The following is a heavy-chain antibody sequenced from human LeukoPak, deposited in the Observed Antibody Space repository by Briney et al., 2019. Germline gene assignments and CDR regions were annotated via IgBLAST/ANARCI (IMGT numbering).Heavy chain of an antibody. J-gene: IGHJ4*02. CDR2: IYASGST. D-gene: IGHD3-10*01. CDR3: AREVSSGSWFGYYFDY. V-gene: IGHV4-61*02. CDR1: GDSISRGRYY. Sequence: SETLSLTCTVSGDSISRGRYYWSWVRQPAGKELEWIGRIYASGSTNYNPSLKSRVTMSVDTSKNQFSLKLSSVTAADTAVYYCAREVSSGSWFGYYFDYWGQGTLVTVSS.